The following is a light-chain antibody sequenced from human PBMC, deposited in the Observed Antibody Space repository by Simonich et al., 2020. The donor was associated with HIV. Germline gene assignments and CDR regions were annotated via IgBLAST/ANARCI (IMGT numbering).Light chain of an antibody. J-gene: IGLJ2*01. Sequence: QSALTQPRSVSGSPGQSVTISCTGTSSDVGGYNSVSWYQQHPGKAPKLMIYDVSKWPSGVPDRFSGAKSGNTASLNISGLQAEDEADYYCSSYTSSSSVVFGGGTKLTVL. CDR2: DVS. CDR3: SSYTSSSSVV. CDR1: SSDVGGYNS. V-gene: IGLV2-11*01.